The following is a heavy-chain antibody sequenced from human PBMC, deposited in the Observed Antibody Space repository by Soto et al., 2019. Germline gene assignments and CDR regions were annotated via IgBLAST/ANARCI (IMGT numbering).Heavy chain of an antibody. D-gene: IGHD5-12*01. CDR3: ARDGQYRTDGVDI. V-gene: IGHV3-23*01. CDR1: GFTYSSHG. Sequence: EAQLLESGGELIQPGGSLRLSCAASGFTYSSHGMSWVRQAPGKGLEWIACLRPGGGSTYYADSVKGRFTISRDNSKNTLDLIMNSLRVEDTGLYYCARDGQYRTDGVDIWDQGAMGTGSS. J-gene: IGHJ3*02. CDR2: LRPGGGST.